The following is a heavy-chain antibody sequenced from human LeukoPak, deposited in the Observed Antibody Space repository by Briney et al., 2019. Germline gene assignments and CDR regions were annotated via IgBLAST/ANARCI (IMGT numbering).Heavy chain of an antibody. Sequence: PGGPLRLSCAASGFTFSSYSMNWVRQAPGKGLEWVSSISSSSSYIYYADSVKSRFTISRDNSKNTLYLQMNSLRAEDTAVYYCAKASPAGDTYYYYYYYMDVWGKGTTVTVSS. D-gene: IGHD5-18*01. CDR1: GFTFSSYS. J-gene: IGHJ6*03. CDR2: ISSSSSYI. CDR3: AKASPAGDTYYYYYYYMDV. V-gene: IGHV3-21*04.